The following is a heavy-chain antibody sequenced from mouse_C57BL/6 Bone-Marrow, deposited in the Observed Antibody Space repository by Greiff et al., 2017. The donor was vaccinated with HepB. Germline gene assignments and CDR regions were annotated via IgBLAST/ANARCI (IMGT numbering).Heavy chain of an antibody. CDR2: ISYDGSN. CDR1: GYSITSGYY. Sequence: VQLQQSGPGLVKPSQSLSLTCSVTGYSITSGYYWNWIRQFPGNKLEWMGYISYDGSNNYNPSLKNRISITRDTSKNQFFLKLNSVTTEDTATYYCAREGHYYGSSYGFAYWGQGTLVTVSA. CDR3: AREGHYYGSSYGFAY. D-gene: IGHD1-1*01. V-gene: IGHV3-6*01. J-gene: IGHJ3*01.